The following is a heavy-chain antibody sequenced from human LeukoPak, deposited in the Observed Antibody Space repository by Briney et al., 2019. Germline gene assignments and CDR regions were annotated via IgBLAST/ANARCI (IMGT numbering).Heavy chain of an antibody. CDR2: ISYDGSNK. J-gene: IGHJ6*02. Sequence: GGSLRLSCAASGFTFSSYGMHWVRQAPGKGLEWVAVISYDGSNKYYADSVKGRFTISRDNSKNTLYLQMNSLRAEDTAVYYCAKDRRSSSLYGYYYYYGMDVWGQGTTVTVSS. V-gene: IGHV3-30*18. CDR3: AKDRRSSSLYGYYYYYGMDV. D-gene: IGHD6-13*01. CDR1: GFTFSSYG.